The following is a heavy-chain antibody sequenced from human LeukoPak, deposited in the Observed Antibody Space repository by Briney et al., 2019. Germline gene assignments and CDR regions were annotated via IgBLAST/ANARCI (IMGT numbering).Heavy chain of an antibody. CDR2: INPNSGGR. J-gene: IGHJ4*02. CDR3: ATIRLSPPGTYTSAYGFLDY. Sequence: ASVKVCYSASFYSFKRYYLDSLLQAPGQGLEWMGWINPNSGGRKYAQKFQGRVTMTRDTSISTAYMELSGLRSADTAVYYCATIRLSPPGTYTSAYGFLDYWGQGTLVTVSS. CDR1: FYSFKRYY. V-gene: IGHV1-2*02. D-gene: IGHD3-16*01.